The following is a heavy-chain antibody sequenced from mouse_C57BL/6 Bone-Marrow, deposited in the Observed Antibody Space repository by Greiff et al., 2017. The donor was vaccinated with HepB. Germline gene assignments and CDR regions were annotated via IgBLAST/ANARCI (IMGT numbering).Heavy chain of an antibody. V-gene: IGHV2-6*01. D-gene: IGHD2-12*01. CDR2: IWGVGST. CDR1: GFSLTSYG. CDR3: ATHGGRRGENAMDY. J-gene: IGHJ4*01. Sequence: VKLQESGPGLVAPSQSLSITCTVSGFSLTSYGVDWVRQSPGKGLEWLGVIWGVGSTNYNSAPKSRLSISKDNSKSQVFLKMNSLQTDDTAMYYCATHGGRRGENAMDYWGQGTSVTVSS.